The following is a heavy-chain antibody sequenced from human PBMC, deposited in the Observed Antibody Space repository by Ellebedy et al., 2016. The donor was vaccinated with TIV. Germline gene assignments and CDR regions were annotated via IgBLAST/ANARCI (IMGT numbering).Heavy chain of an antibody. D-gene: IGHD2-15*01. CDR3: ARHGKGGGNFEY. CDR1: GYTFTNYW. V-gene: IGHV5-51*01. Sequence: PGGSLRLSCKASGYTFTNYWIGWVRQMPGKGLEYMGIIFPGDSDTRYSPSFQGQVTISVDKSINTAYLQWSSLRASDTAMYYCARHGKGGGNFEYWGQGTLVTVSS. J-gene: IGHJ4*02. CDR2: IFPGDSDT.